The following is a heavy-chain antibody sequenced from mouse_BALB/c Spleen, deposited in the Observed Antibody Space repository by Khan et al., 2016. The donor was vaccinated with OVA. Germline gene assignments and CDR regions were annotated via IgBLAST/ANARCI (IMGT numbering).Heavy chain of an antibody. D-gene: IGHD1-1*01. J-gene: IGHJ2*01. CDR3: ARRGLRWDFDY. Sequence: VQLQESGAELAKPGASVKMSCKASGYTFINYWILWVKQRPGQGLEWIGYINPNTGYTEYNQNFKDQATLTADKSSSTAYMQLSSLTSEDSAVYYCARRGLRWDFDYWGQGTTLTVSS. V-gene: IGHV1-7*01. CDR2: INPNTGYT. CDR1: GYTFINYW.